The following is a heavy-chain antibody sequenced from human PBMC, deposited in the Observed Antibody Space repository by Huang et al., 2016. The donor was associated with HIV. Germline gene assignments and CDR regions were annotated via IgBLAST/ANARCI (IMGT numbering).Heavy chain of an antibody. CDR3: ARQWTILEWLLGLDV. J-gene: IGHJ6*02. D-gene: IGHD3-3*01. CDR2: VNDSGAT. V-gene: IGHV4-34*02. CDR1: GGSFTGNY. Sequence: QMQLQQRGAGLLKPSETLSLTCGVSGGSFTGNYLPWIRQAPGKGLEWIGEVNDSGATNYTPSLNGRVTISIDKSNRELSLNLRSVTAADTAVYYCARQWTILEWLLGLDVWGQGTTVIVSS.